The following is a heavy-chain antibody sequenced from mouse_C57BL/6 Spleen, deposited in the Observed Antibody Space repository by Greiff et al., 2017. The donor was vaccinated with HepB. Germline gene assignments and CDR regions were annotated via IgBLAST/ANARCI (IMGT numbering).Heavy chain of an antibody. Sequence: EVQGVESGGGLVQPGESLKLSCESNEYEFPSHDMSWVRKTPEKRLELVAAINSDGGSTYYPDTMERRFIISRDNTKKTLYLQMSSLRSEDTALYYCARRGDYYGSGWYFDVWGTGTTVTVSS. CDR2: INSDGGST. D-gene: IGHD1-1*01. CDR3: ARRGDYYGSGWYFDV. V-gene: IGHV5-2*01. CDR1: EYEFPSHD. J-gene: IGHJ1*03.